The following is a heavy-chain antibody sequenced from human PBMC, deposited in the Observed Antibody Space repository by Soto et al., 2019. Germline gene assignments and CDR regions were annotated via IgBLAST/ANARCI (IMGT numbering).Heavy chain of an antibody. CDR3: ARDHSGTSNGYSWWWFDP. V-gene: IGHV1-46*01. Sequence: SXKVSFKASGYTXTRHWMDLVRQAPGQGLEWMGIINPSDDTTSYAQKLKGRITMNRDTSTSTVYMELSSLRSEYTAIYYCARDHSGTSNGYSWWWFDPWGQGTLGTVSS. J-gene: IGHJ5*02. CDR1: GYTXTRHW. D-gene: IGHD3-22*01. CDR2: INPSDDTT.